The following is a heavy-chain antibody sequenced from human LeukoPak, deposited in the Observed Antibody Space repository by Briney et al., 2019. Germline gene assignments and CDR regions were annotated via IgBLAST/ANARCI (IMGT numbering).Heavy chain of an antibody. Sequence: GASVKVSCKASGYTFTGYYMHWVRQAPGQGLEWMGRINPNSGGTNYAQKFQGRVTMTRDTSISTAYMELSRLRSDDTAVYYCARDRYSSGWYFSFTDYYYYYGMDVWGQGITVTVSS. CDR3: ARDRYSSGWYFSFTDYYYYYGMDV. D-gene: IGHD6-19*01. CDR1: GYTFTGYY. CDR2: INPNSGGT. V-gene: IGHV1-2*06. J-gene: IGHJ6*02.